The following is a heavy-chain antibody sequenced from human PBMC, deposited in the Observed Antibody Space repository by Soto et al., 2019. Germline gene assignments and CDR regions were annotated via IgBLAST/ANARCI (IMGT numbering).Heavy chain of an antibody. V-gene: IGHV3-11*05. D-gene: IGHD1-26*01. J-gene: IGHJ3*01. CDR2: ISSSGSYT. CDR3: ARLTGGAFDV. CDR1: GFTFSDFY. Sequence: QVQLVESGGGLVKPGGSLRLSCSASGFTFSDFYMSWIRQAPGKGLEWLSYISSSGSYTKYTDSVKGRFTISRDNAKNSLSLQMNSMIAEATAVYYCARLTGGAFDVWGQGTMVTVSS.